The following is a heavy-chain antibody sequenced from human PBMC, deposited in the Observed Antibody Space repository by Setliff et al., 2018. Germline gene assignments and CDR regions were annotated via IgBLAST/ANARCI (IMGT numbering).Heavy chain of an antibody. Sequence: SETLSLTCTVSGGSISSSSYYWGWIRQPPGKGLEWIGSIYYSGSTYYNPSLKSRVTISVDKSKNQFSLKLSSVTAADTAVYYCARGLSPYIAAVGEWGQGTLVTVSS. V-gene: IGHV4-39*07. CDR2: IYYSGST. J-gene: IGHJ4*02. D-gene: IGHD6-13*01. CDR3: ARGLSPYIAAVGE. CDR1: GGSISSSSYY.